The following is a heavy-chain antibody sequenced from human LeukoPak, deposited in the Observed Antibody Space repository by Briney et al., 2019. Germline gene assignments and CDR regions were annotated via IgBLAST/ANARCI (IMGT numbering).Heavy chain of an antibody. D-gene: IGHD1-26*01. CDR2: INPNSGGT. CDR3: ARGTVGATGWFDP. Sequence: ASVKVSCKASGYTFTGYYMHWVRQAPGQGLEWMGWINPNSGGTNYAQKFQGRVTMTRDTSISTAYMELSRLRSDDTAVYHCARGTVGATGWFDPWGQGTLVTVSS. V-gene: IGHV1-2*02. CDR1: GYTFTGYY. J-gene: IGHJ5*02.